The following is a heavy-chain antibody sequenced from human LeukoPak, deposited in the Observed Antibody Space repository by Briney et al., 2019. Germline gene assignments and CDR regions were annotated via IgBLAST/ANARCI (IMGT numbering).Heavy chain of an antibody. CDR2: IKWNGGST. J-gene: IGHJ3*02. CDR3: ARDRYYYDITDDAFDI. Sequence: GGSLRLSCAASGFTFDDYGMSWVRQAPGKGLEWVSGIKWNGGSTGYADSVKGRFTISRDNAKNTLYLQMNSLRAEDTAVYYCARDRYYYDITDDAFDIWGQGTMVTVSS. V-gene: IGHV3-20*04. D-gene: IGHD3-22*01. CDR1: GFTFDDYG.